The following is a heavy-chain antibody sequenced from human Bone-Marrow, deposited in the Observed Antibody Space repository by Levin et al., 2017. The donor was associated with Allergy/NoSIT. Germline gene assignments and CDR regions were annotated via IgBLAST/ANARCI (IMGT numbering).Heavy chain of an antibody. J-gene: IGHJ4*02. V-gene: IGHV3-11*06. CDR1: GFNFRDYY. Sequence: GGSLRLSCTVSGFNFRDYYMTWIRQAPGKGLEWLAFISSGSDFTKYADSVRGRFTISRDNAKNSLFLQMSTLKIEDTALYYCAFSYCSGTSCYPYWGQGTLVSVSS. CDR3: AFSYCSGTSCYPY. CDR2: ISSGSDFT. D-gene: IGHD2-2*01.